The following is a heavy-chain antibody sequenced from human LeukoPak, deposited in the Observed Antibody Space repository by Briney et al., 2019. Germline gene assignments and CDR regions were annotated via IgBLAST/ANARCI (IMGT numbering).Heavy chain of an antibody. CDR3: ARIPPVVVPAAPNWFDP. J-gene: IGHJ5*02. V-gene: IGHV1-18*04. Sequence: ASVKVSCKASGYTFTSYGISWVRQAPGQGLEWMGWISAYNGNTNHAQKLQGRVTMTTDTSTSTAYMELRSLRSDDTAVYYCARIPPVVVPAAPNWFDPWGQGTLVTVSS. CDR1: GYTFTSYG. D-gene: IGHD2-2*01. CDR2: ISAYNGNT.